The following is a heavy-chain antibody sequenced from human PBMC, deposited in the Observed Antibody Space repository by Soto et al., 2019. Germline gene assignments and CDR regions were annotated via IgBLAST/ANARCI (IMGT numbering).Heavy chain of an antibody. J-gene: IGHJ4*02. CDR3: ANIDGRSCYFPYDY. V-gene: IGHV3-23*01. Sequence: EVQLLESGGGLVQPGGSLRLSCAASGFTFSSYAMSLVRQAPGKGLEWVSAISGSGVSTYYTDSEKGRFTISRDNSKSTLYLQMNSLRAEDTAVYYCANIDGRSCYFPYDYWGQGTLVTVSS. CDR1: GFTFSSYA. D-gene: IGHD2-15*01. CDR2: ISGSGVST.